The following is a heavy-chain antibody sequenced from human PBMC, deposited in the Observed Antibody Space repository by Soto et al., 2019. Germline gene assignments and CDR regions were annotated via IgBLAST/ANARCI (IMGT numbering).Heavy chain of an antibody. V-gene: IGHV4-39*01. CDR3: ARSLIEVVPAAPCYYYSYAMDV. Sequence: KPSEILSLTCSVSGGSISGSHYYWGWIRQPPGKGLEWIGSIYFSGNTYYNPSLKSRVTISVDTSKNQVSLKVSSVTAADTAVYYCARSLIEVVPAAPCYYYSYAMDVWGQGTTVTVSS. CDR1: GGSISGSHYY. D-gene: IGHD2-2*01. J-gene: IGHJ6*02. CDR2: IYFSGNT.